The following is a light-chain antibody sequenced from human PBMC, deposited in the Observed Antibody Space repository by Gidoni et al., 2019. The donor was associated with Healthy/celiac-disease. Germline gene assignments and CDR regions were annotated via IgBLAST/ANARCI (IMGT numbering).Light chain of an antibody. J-gene: IGKJ1*01. V-gene: IGKV2-28*01. CDR1: QSLLHSNGYNY. CDR2: LGS. CDR3: MQALQTPWT. Sequence: DSVMTQSQLSLPVTPGEPASISCRSSQSLLHSNGYNYLDWYLQKPGQSPQLLIYLGSNRASGVPDRFSGSGSGTDFTLKISRVEAEDVGVYYCMQALQTPWTFGQGTKVEIK.